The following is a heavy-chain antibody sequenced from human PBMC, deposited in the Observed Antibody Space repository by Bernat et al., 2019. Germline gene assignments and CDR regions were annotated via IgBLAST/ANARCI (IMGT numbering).Heavy chain of an antibody. J-gene: IGHJ6*03. D-gene: IGHD6-19*01. CDR2: VSYDGSHK. CDR3: ARDGRAYSSAWVYYYYYYMDV. V-gene: IGHV3-30*01. Sequence: QVQLVESGGGVVQPGRSLRLSCAASGFTFSNSALHWVRQAPGKGLEWVAVVSYDGSHKYYPDSVKGRFTISRDNSKNTLYLQMDSLRPEDTAVYYCARDGRAYSSAWVYYYYYYMDVWGQGTMVTVSS. CDR1: GFTFSNSA.